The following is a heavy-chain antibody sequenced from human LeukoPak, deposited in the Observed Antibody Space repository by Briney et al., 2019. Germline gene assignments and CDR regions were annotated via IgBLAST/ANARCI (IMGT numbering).Heavy chain of an antibody. CDR1: GFTFSSYA. J-gene: IGHJ4*02. V-gene: IGHV3-23*01. CDR2: ISGSGGST. CDR3: AKARSITMIVVVTKPLGY. Sequence: GGSLRLSCAASGFTFSSYAMSWVRQALGKGLEWVSAISGSGGSTYYADSVRGRFTISRDNSKNTLYLQMNSLRAEDTAVYYCAKARSITMIVVVTKPLGYWGQGTLVTVSS. D-gene: IGHD3-22*01.